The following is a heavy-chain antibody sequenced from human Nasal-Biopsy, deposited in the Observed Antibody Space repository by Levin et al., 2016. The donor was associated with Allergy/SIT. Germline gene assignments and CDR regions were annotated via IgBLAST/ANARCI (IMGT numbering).Heavy chain of an antibody. CDR1: GYSFSSYA. CDR3: ARAVSFFQTGGWLDS. Sequence: ASVKVSCKASGYSFSSYAMNWVRQAPGQGLEWMGWINTNNGGPTYAQGFTGRFVFSMDISSSTAYLQISDLQTYDTALYYCARAVSFFQTGGWLDSWGQGTQLTVS. V-gene: IGHV7-4-1*02. J-gene: IGHJ5*01. D-gene: IGHD1-1*01. CDR2: INTNNGGP.